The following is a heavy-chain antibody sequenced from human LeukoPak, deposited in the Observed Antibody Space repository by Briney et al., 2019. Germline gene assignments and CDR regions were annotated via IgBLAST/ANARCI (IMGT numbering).Heavy chain of an antibody. CDR1: GYTFTSYY. CDR3: ARDLPGIAVAVSWFDP. CDR2: INPSGGST. J-gene: IGHJ5*02. D-gene: IGHD6-19*01. Sequence: ASVKVSCKASGYTFTSYYMHWVRQAPGQGLEWMGIINPSGGSTSYAQKFQGRVTMTRDTSTSTVYMELSSLRSEDTAVYYCARDLPGIAVAVSWFDPWGQGTLVTVSS. V-gene: IGHV1-46*01.